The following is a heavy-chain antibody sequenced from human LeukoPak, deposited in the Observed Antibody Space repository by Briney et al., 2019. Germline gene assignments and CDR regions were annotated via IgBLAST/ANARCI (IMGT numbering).Heavy chain of an antibody. CDR3: AKRNEGGGSTSCYLGFGFDY. D-gene: IGHD2-2*01. Sequence: GGSLRLSCAVSGFAFGSEAMSWVRQSPARGLEWVASISPGGGTTYYADYVKGRFTISRDNSKNSLFVQMNSLRAEDTAVYYCAKRNEGGGSTSCYLGFGFDYWGQGTLVTVSS. J-gene: IGHJ4*02. V-gene: IGHV3-23*01. CDR2: ISPGGGTT. CDR1: GFAFGSEA.